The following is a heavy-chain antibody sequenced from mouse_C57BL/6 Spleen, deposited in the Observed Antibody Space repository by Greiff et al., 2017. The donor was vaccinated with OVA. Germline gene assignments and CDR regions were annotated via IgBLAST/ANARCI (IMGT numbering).Heavy chain of an antibody. CDR2: IDPANGTT. J-gene: IGHJ4*01. V-gene: IGHV14-3*01. D-gene: IGHD1-1*01. CDR1: GFTFTNSY. Sequence: EVKLMQSVAELVRPGASVTLSCTASGFTFTNSYMHWVKQRPVQGLEWIGGIDPANGTTNYAPKFQGKALITADTSSNTAYLQLSSLTSEDSAFYYWARHYAGSTPSYAMDYWGQGTSVTVSS. CDR3: ARHYAGSTPSYAMDY.